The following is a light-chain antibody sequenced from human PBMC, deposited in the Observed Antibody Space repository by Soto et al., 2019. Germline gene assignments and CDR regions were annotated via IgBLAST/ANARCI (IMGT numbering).Light chain of an antibody. V-gene: IGKV1-39*01. J-gene: IGKJ4*01. CDR2: AAS. CDR1: RSISSY. Sequence: DIQMTQSPSSLSASVGDRVTITCRASRSISSYLNWYQQKPGKAPKFLIYAASSLQSGVPLRFSGSGSGTDFTLTISSLQPEDFATYYCQQSYSTPLTFGGGTQVEI. CDR3: QQSYSTPLT.